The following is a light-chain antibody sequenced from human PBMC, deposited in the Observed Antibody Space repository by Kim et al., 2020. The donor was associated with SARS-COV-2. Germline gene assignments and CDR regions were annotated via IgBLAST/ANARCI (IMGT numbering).Light chain of an antibody. CDR2: TAS. V-gene: IGKV1-39*01. CDR1: QDISRY. Sequence: AAVEDRVTITCLASQDISRYLNWYQQKPGKAPNLLIYTASSLRGGVPSRCTGSGSETDFTLTIGSRQREDFASYYCQQTYSAPRTFGQGTKVDIK. J-gene: IGKJ1*01. CDR3: QQTYSAPRT.